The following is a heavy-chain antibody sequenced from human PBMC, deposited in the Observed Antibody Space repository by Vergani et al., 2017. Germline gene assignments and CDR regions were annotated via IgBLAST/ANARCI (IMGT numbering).Heavy chain of an antibody. V-gene: IGHV1-8*01. D-gene: IGHD2-2*01. Sequence: QVQLVQSGAEVKKPGASVKVSCKASGYTFTSYDINWVRQATGRGLEWMGWMNPNSGNTGYAQKFQGRVTMTRNTSISTAYMELSSLRSEDTAVYYCARGAKAGRIVVVPAALYYYYYYMDVWGKGTTVTVSS. J-gene: IGHJ6*03. CDR1: GYTFTSYD. CDR2: MNPNSGNT. CDR3: ARGAKAGRIVVVPAALYYYYYYMDV.